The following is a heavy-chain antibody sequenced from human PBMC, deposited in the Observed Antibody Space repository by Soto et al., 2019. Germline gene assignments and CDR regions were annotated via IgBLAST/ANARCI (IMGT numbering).Heavy chain of an antibody. D-gene: IGHD5-12*01. J-gene: IGHJ3*02. Sequence: PGGSLRLSCAASGFTVSSNYMSWVRQAPGKGLEWVSVIYSGGSTYYADSVKGRFTISRDNSKNTLYLQMNSLRAEDTAVYYCASYSGYDFAPFDIWGQGTMVTVS. V-gene: IGHV3-66*01. CDR1: GFTVSSNY. CDR2: IYSGGST. CDR3: ASYSGYDFAPFDI.